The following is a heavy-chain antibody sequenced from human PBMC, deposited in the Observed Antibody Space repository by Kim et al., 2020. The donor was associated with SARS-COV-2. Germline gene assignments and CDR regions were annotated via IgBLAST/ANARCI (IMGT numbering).Heavy chain of an antibody. Sequence: ADSGKGRFDMSRDNSKNTLYLEMNSLRAEDTAVYYCAKEGTTSTTGDWFDSWGQGTLVTVS. V-gene: IGHV3-23*01. D-gene: IGHD4-17*01. CDR3: AKEGTTSTTGDWFDS. J-gene: IGHJ5*01.